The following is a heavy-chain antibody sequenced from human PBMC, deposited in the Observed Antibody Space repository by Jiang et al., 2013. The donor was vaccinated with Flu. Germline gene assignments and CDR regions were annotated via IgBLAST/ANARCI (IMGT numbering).Heavy chain of an antibody. CDR3: VRIDRDYYDS. D-gene: IGHD3-10*01. Sequence: KPTQTLTLTCTFSGFSLSTRGMGVSWIRQPPGKALEWLARIDWDDDKYYITSLKTRLTISKDTSKNQVVLTLTNVDPVDTGTYYCVRIDRDYYDSWGPGIMVTVSS. CDR1: GFSLSTRGMG. J-gene: IGHJ4*02. V-gene: IGHV2-70*11. CDR2: IDWDDDK.